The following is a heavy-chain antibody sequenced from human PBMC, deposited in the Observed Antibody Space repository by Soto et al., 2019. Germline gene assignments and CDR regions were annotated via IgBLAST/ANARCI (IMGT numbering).Heavy chain of an antibody. J-gene: IGHJ4*02. CDR2: IDHSGTT. D-gene: IGHD3-22*01. CDR1: GFSISTGSN. CDR3: ARGLYDYDSSGYAPDY. Sequence: SETLALTCAASGFSISTGSNWGWIRQPPGKGLEWIATIDHSGTTYSNPSLKSRVTISVDKSKNPFSLKLSSVSAADTAVYYWARGLYDYDSSGYAPDYWGLGTLVTVSS. V-gene: IGHV4-38-2*01.